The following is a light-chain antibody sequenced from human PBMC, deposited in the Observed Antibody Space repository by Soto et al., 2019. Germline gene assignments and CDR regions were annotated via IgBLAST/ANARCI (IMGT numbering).Light chain of an antibody. V-gene: IGKV1-27*01. CDR2: AAS. Sequence: DIQMTQSPSSLSASVGDTVTITCRASQGISNYLAWYQQKPGKVPKLLIYAASTLQSGVPSRFSGSGSGTDFALTISSLQPEDVATYYCQKYNSALWTFGQGTKVEIK. CDR1: QGISNY. J-gene: IGKJ1*01. CDR3: QKYNSALWT.